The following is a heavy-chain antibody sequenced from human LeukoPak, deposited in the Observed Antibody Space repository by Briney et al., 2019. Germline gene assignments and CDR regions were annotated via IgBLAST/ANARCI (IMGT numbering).Heavy chain of an antibody. V-gene: IGHV3-48*01. D-gene: IGHD1-14*01. CDR3: ARSNHRRIQNPCAFDI. Sequence: HPGGSLRLSCAASGFTFSSYSMDWVRQAPGKGLEWISYISSGSSAIFYADSVKGRFTISRDNARNSLYLQMNSLRAGDTAVYYCARSNHRRIQNPCAFDIWGQGTMVTVSS. J-gene: IGHJ3*02. CDR1: GFTFSSYS. CDR2: ISSGSSAI.